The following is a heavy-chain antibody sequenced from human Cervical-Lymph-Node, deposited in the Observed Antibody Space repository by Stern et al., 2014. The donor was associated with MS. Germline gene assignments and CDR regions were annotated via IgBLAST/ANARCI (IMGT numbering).Heavy chain of an antibody. CDR2: ILYEGRTE. V-gene: IGHV3-30*04. J-gene: IGHJ3*02. Sequence: VQLVESGGGVVQPGRSLRLSCVASGFTFSSHGMHWVRQAPGTGLEWVAAILYEGRTETSADSVKGRFTISRDNSRTTLSLQMTSLRPEDTAVYYCARDVYSSGWNAFDIWGQGTMVTVSS. CDR3: ARDVYSSGWNAFDI. CDR1: GFTFSSHG. D-gene: IGHD6-19*01.